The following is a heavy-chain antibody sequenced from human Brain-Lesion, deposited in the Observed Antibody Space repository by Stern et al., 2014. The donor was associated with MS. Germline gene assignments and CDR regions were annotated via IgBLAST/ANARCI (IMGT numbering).Heavy chain of an antibody. J-gene: IGHJ4*02. CDR1: GFTFSSFG. Sequence: VQLVESGGGVVQPGRPLRLSCAASGFTFSSFGMHWVRQAPGKGLEWVAVISYDGSNKYYADSVKGRFTISRDNSKNTLYMQMKSLRAEDTAVYYCAKDRQWLTYFFDYWGQGSLVTVSS. D-gene: IGHD3-22*01. CDR3: AKDRQWLTYFFDY. CDR2: ISYDGSNK. V-gene: IGHV3-30*18.